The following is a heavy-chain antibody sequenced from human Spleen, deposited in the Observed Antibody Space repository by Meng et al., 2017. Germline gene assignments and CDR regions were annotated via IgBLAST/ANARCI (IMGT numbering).Heavy chain of an antibody. Sequence: GESLKISCAASGFTFDDYAMHWVRQASGKGLEWVGRIRSKANSYATAYAASVKGRFTISRDDSKNTAYLQMNSLKTEDTAVYYCTRPGLTTVTTGDYWGQGTLVTVSS. D-gene: IGHD4-17*01. CDR2: IRSKANSYAT. J-gene: IGHJ4*02. V-gene: IGHV3-73*01. CDR3: TRPGLTTVTTGDY. CDR1: GFTFDDYA.